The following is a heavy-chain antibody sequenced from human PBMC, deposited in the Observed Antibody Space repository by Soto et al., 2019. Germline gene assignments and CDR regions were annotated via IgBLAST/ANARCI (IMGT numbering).Heavy chain of an antibody. D-gene: IGHD3-16*01. CDR3: ARLRGGIRACEY. Sequence: QVQLQEAGPGLVKPSGALSLPCAVSGGSISSSHWWGWVRPPPGKGLGGIGEIYHSGSTNHNPPLKSRVTISVDKSKNQFSLKLSSVTAADTAVYYCARLRGGIRACEYWGQGNLVTVSS. CDR1: GGSISSSHW. V-gene: IGHV4-4*02. CDR2: IYHSGST. J-gene: IGHJ4*02.